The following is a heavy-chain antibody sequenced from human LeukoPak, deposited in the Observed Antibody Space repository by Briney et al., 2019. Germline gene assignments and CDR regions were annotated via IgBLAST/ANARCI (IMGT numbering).Heavy chain of an antibody. V-gene: IGHV1-18*01. CDR1: GYTFTSYG. J-gene: IGHJ5*02. CDR3: ARAYYGDYVSWFDP. D-gene: IGHD4-17*01. CDR2: ISAYNGNT. Sequence: ASVKVSCTASGYTFTSYGISWVRQAPGQGLEWMGWISAYNGNTNYAQKLQGRVAMTTDTSTSTAYMELRSLRSDDTAVYYCARAYYGDYVSWFDPWGQGTLVTVSS.